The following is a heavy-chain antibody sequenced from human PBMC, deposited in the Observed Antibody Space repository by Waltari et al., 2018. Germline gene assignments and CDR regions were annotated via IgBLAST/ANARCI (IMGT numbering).Heavy chain of an antibody. D-gene: IGHD3-22*01. CDR3: ARSYYYDRRANYPSLGAFDS. J-gene: IGHJ4*02. Sequence: QVQLVQSGAEVKQPGSSMKVSCKASGATLRRYAISWVRMAPGQGLEWMGGIIPLFGTTNYAQKFQGRATMTADEPTSTAYVELRSLKSEDTAVYFCARSYYYDRRANYPSLGAFDSWGQGTLVTVAS. CDR1: GATLRRYA. CDR2: IIPLFGTT. V-gene: IGHV1-69*12.